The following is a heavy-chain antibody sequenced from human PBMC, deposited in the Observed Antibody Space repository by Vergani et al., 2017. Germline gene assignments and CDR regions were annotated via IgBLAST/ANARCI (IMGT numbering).Heavy chain of an antibody. V-gene: IGHV3-30*02. CDR1: GFTLSNYD. CDR2: IQFDGSNQ. CDR3: AKHFRDWVIDY. J-gene: IGHJ4*02. Sequence: QVQLVESGGGVVQRGGSLRLSCATSGFTLSNYDMQWIRQGPGKGLEFVAFIQFDGSNQYYADSVKGRFTHSRDFSKNTLYLQMNSLRTDDTATYYCAKHFRDWVIDYWGQGTQVIVSS. D-gene: IGHD2-21*01.